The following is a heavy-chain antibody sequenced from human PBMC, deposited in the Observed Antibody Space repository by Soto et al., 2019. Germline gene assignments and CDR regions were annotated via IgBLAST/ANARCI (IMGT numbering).Heavy chain of an antibody. D-gene: IGHD1-1*01. CDR2: IYYSGST. CDR1: GGSISSYY. CDR3: ARDRILDDGKYYYYGMDV. V-gene: IGHV4-59*01. J-gene: IGHJ6*02. Sequence: SETLSLTCTVSGGSISSYYWSWIRQPPGKGLEWIGYIYYSGSTNYNPSLKSRVTISVDTSKNQFSLKLSSVTAADTAVYYCARDRILDDGKYYYYGMDVWGQGTTVT.